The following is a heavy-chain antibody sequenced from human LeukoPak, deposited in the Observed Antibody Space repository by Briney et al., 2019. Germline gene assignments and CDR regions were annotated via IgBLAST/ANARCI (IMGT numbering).Heavy chain of an antibody. CDR1: GITSSDQY. J-gene: IGHJ3*02. D-gene: IGHD2-15*01. Sequence: GGSLRLSCAASGITSSDQYMDWVRQAPGRGLEWVGRITNKINGYTTEYAASAKGRFIISRDDSKNSLYLQINSLKAEDTALYYCARQKSGGLDIWGQGTMVTVSS. CDR2: ITNKINGYTT. CDR3: ARQKSGGLDI. V-gene: IGHV3-72*01.